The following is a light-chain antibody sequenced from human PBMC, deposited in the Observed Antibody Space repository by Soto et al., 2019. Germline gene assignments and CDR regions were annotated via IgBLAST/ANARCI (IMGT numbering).Light chain of an antibody. CDR2: DAS. J-gene: IGKJ5*01. Sequence: EIVLTQSPGTLSLSPGERATLSCRASQTVSSSLAWYQQKPGQAPRLLIYDASNRATGIPARFSGSGSGTDFTLTISSLEPEDFAVYYCQQRSNWLITVGQGTRLEIK. CDR1: QTVSSS. V-gene: IGKV3-11*01. CDR3: QQRSNWLIT.